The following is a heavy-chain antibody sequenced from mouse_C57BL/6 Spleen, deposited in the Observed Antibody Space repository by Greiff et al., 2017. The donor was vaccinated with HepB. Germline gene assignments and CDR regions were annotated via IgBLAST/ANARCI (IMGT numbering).Heavy chain of an antibody. Sequence: VQLQQSGAELVKPGASVKLSCKASGYTFTSYWMHWVKQRPGQGLEWIGMIHPNSGSTNYNEKFKSKATLTVDKSSSTAYMQLSSLTSEDSAVYYCARRDYGNYEAYWGQGTLVTVSA. D-gene: IGHD2-1*01. CDR1: GYTFTSYW. CDR3: ARRDYGNYEAY. J-gene: IGHJ3*01. V-gene: IGHV1-64*01. CDR2: IHPNSGST.